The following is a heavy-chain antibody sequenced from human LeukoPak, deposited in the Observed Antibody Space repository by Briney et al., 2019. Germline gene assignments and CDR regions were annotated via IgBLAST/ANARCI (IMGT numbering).Heavy chain of an antibody. J-gene: IGHJ4*02. CDR3: ARGWYGDYAARLDY. CDR1: GYTFTSFA. Sequence: ASVKVSCKASGYTFTSFAMHWVRQAPGQRLEWMGWINAGNGNTKYSQELQGRVTITRDTSASTAYMELSSLRSEDMAVYYCARGWYGDYAARLDYWGQGTLVTVSS. CDR2: INAGNGNT. D-gene: IGHD4-17*01. V-gene: IGHV1-3*03.